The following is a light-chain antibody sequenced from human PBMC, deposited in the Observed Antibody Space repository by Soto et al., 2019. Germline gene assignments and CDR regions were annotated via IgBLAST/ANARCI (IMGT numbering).Light chain of an antibody. J-gene: IGLJ3*02. CDR3: TSFTSSSTWV. Sequence: QSALTQPASVSGSPGQSITISCTGTSSDVGGYNYVSWFQQHPGKAPKLKISEVSNRPYGVSNRFSGSKSGYTASLTISELQAEDEADYYCTSFTSSSTWVFGGGTKVTVL. CDR2: EVS. CDR1: SSDVGGYNY. V-gene: IGLV2-14*03.